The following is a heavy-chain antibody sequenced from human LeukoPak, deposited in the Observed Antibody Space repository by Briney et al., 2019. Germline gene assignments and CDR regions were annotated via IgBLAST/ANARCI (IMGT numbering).Heavy chain of an antibody. D-gene: IGHD6-19*01. J-gene: IGHJ4*02. CDR1: GYTLTSYD. Sequence: ASVKVSCKASGYTLTSYDINWVRQATGQGLEWVGWMNPNSGGTNYAQKFQGRVTMTRDTSISTAYMELSRLRSDDTAVYYCARIDSSGWWALDYWGQGTLATVSS. CDR3: ARIDSSGWWALDY. CDR2: MNPNSGGT. V-gene: IGHV1-2*02.